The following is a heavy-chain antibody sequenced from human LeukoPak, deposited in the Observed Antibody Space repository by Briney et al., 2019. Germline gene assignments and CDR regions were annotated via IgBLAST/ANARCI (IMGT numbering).Heavy chain of an antibody. Sequence: SCKASGYTFSSYAMHWVRQAPGKGLEWVAVISYDGSNKYYADSVKGRFTISRDNSKNTLYLQMNSLKTEDTAVYYCTSSYGSGSYYYYYYYMDVWGKGTTVTISS. CDR1: GYTFSSYA. CDR2: ISYDGSNK. CDR3: TSSYGSGSYYYYYYYMDV. J-gene: IGHJ6*03. D-gene: IGHD3-10*01. V-gene: IGHV3-30*04.